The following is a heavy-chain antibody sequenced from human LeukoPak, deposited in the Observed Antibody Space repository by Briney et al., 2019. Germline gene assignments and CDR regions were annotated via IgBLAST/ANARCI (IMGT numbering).Heavy chain of an antibody. J-gene: IGHJ4*02. Sequence: GRSLRLFCAAAGFTFSSYGMHWVGRAPWKGLDWVSAISTDDDNSWYADSVKGRFTISRDNSKNTLYLQMNGLRAEDTAVYYCAKGRGLWFGELIDYWGQGSLVTVSS. CDR2: ISTDDDNS. CDR3: AKGRGLWFGELIDY. CDR1: GFTFSSYG. D-gene: IGHD3-10*01. V-gene: IGHV3-23*01.